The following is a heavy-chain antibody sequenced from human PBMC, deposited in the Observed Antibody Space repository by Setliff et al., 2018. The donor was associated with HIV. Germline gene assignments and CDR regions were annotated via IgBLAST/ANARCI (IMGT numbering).Heavy chain of an antibody. CDR1: GGSIWSGSYY. J-gene: IGHJ5*02. CDR2: ITASGGA. CDR3: ARAVVFASGNFWFDP. D-gene: IGHD3-3*01. V-gene: IGHV4-61*09. Sequence: PSETLSLTCTVSGGSIWSGSYYWTWIRQPAGKGLDWLGHITASGGATYNPSVKSRVSISLGSPSSEFSLGLTSVSAADTAVYYCARAVVFASGNFWFDPWGPGALVTVSS.